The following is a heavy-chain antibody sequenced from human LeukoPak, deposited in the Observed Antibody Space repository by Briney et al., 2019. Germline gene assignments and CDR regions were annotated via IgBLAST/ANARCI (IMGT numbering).Heavy chain of an antibody. D-gene: IGHD3-22*01. J-gene: IGHJ4*01. CDR1: GYTFTGYY. CDR2: INPNRGST. Sequence: ASVKVSCKASGYTFTGYYMHWVRQAPGHGLEWMGRINPNRGSTNYAQKFQGRVTMTRDTSINTAYMNLSRLRSDDTAVYYCARGRNSVYYFNVVAPTYLDYWGQGTLVTVSS. V-gene: IGHV1-2*06. CDR3: ARGRNSVYYFNVVAPTYLDY.